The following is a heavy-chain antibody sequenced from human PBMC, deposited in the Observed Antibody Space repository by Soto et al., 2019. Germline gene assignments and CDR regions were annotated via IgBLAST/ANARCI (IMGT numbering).Heavy chain of an antibody. D-gene: IGHD5-18*01. Sequence: SETLSLTCTVSGGSINSYYWNWIRQPPGQGLEWIGYIYYSGSTNYNPSLKSRVTISVDTSKNQFSLKLNSVTAADTAVYYCARDQGYSWEKSYYGMDVWGQGTTVTVSS. J-gene: IGHJ6*02. CDR3: ARDQGYSWEKSYYGMDV. CDR2: IYYSGST. V-gene: IGHV4-59*01. CDR1: GGSINSYY.